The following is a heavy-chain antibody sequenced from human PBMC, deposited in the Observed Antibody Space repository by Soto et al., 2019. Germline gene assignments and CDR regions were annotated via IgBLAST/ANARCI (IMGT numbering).Heavy chain of an antibody. J-gene: IGHJ4*02. CDR3: ARVRGNYYDSSGYYSGEYYFDY. CDR2: IYCSGST. CDR1: GGSISSYY. V-gene: IGHV4-59*01. Sequence: PSETLPLTCTVSGGSISSYYWSWIRQPPGKGLEWIGYIYCSGSTNYNPSLKSRVTISVGTSKNRFSLKLSSVTAADTAVYYCARVRGNYYDSSGYYSGEYYFDYWGQGTLVTVSS. D-gene: IGHD3-22*01.